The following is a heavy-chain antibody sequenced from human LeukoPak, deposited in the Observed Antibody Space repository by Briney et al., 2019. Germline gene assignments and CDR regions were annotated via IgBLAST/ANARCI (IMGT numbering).Heavy chain of an antibody. J-gene: IGHJ3*02. CDR1: GGSISSGDSY. CDR3: ARNGYCSGGSCYSNNAFDI. Sequence: PSETLSLTCTVSGGSISSGDSYWSRIRRLPGKGLEWIGYIYYSGTTYYNPSLKSRVTISVDTSQNQFSLKLSSVTAADTAVYYCARNGYCSGGSCYSNNAFDIWGQGTVVTVSS. CDR2: IYYSGTT. V-gene: IGHV4-31*03. D-gene: IGHD2-15*01.